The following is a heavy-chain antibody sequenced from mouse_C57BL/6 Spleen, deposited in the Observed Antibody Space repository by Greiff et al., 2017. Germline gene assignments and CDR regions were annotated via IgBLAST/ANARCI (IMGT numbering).Heavy chain of an antibody. CDR2: IDPSDSET. CDR3: ARVPDGYSAWFAY. D-gene: IGHD2-3*01. J-gene: IGHJ3*01. V-gene: IGHV1-52*01. Sequence: QVQLQQPGAELVRPGSSVKLSCKASGYTFTSYWMHWVKQRPIQGLEWIGNIDPSDSETHYNQKFKDKATLTVDKSSSTAYMQLSSLTSEDSAVYYCARVPDGYSAWFAYWGQGTLVTVSA. CDR1: GYTFTSYW.